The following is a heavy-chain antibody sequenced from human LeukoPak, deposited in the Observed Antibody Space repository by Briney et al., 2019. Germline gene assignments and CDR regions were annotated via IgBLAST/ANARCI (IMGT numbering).Heavy chain of an antibody. CDR2: IWYDGSQK. V-gene: IGHV3-33*01. D-gene: IGHD4-17*01. Sequence: GGSLRLSCAASGFTFSRHGMHRVRQAQGKGPEWVAVIWYDGSQKYYGDSVKGRFTISRDNSKNTLYLQMNSLRAEDTAVYYCARDSPTDWFFDLWGRGTLVTVSS. CDR1: GFTFSRHG. J-gene: IGHJ2*01. CDR3: ARDSPTDWFFDL.